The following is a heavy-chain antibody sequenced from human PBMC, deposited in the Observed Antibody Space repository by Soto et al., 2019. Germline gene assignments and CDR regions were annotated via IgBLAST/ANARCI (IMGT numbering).Heavy chain of an antibody. CDR2: IIPIFGTA. V-gene: IGHV1-69*13. CDR3: ARGGDGYNVTPLAPVDY. D-gene: IGHD5-12*01. Sequence: SVKVSCKASGGTFSSYAISWVLQAPGQGLEWMGGIIPIFGTANYAQKFQGRVTITADESTSTAYMELSSLRSEDTAVYYCARGGDGYNVTPLAPVDYWGQGTRVTVSS. J-gene: IGHJ4*02. CDR1: GGTFSSYA.